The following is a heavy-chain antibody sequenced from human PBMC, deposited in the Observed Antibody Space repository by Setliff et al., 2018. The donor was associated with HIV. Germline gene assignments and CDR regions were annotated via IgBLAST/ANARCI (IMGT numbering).Heavy chain of an antibody. D-gene: IGHD3-22*01. V-gene: IGHV4-38-2*02. CDR2: ISHSGNT. CDR3: ARPYDSLYG. J-gene: IGHJ4*02. Sequence: SETLSLTCTVSYFSIDNGYCWGWIRQPPGKGLEWIASISHSGNTYYNPSLKSRVSISLDTSKNQFSLKLTSVTAADTAIYYCARPYDSLYGWGQGVLVTVPS. CDR1: YFSIDNGYC.